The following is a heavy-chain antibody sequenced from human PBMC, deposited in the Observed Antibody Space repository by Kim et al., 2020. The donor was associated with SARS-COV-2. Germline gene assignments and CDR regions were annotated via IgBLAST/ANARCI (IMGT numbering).Heavy chain of an antibody. J-gene: IGHJ4*02. CDR2: IKEDGSEK. D-gene: IGHD6-13*01. CDR3: ARAPRSSWTRNLHDY. CDR1: GFTFSSCW. V-gene: IGHV3-7*03. Sequence: GGSLRLSCEAAGFTFSSCWMIWFRQAPGKGMDWVANIKEDGSEKNYVGSVKGRITVSRDNARNSLYLQMNSLRAVDTAVYYCARAPRSSWTRNLHDYWGQGTLVSVAS.